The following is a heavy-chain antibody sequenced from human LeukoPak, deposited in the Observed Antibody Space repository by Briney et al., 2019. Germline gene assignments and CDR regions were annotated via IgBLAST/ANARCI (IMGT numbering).Heavy chain of an antibody. CDR3: AKGSMVYCSGGSCSAFDD. CDR1: GFTFDDYA. V-gene: IGHV3-9*01. Sequence: GRSLRLSCAVSGFTFDDYAMHWVRHAPGKGLEWVSGISWNSGSIGYADSVKGRFTISRDNAKNSLYLQMNSLRDEDTALYYCAKGSMVYCSGGSCSAFDDWGQGTLVTVSS. J-gene: IGHJ4*02. CDR2: ISWNSGSI. D-gene: IGHD2-15*01.